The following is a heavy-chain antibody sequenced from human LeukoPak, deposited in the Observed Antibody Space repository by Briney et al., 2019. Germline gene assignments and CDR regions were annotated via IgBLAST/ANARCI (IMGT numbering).Heavy chain of an antibody. V-gene: IGHV1-69*04. CDR1: GGTFSSYA. CDR2: IIPILGIA. J-gene: IGHJ4*02. CDR3: AREGYYYDSSGSQTSDY. D-gene: IGHD3-22*01. Sequence: SVKVSCKASGGTFSSYAIRWVRQAPGQGLEWMGRIIPILGIANYAQKFQGRVTITADKSTSTAYIELSSLRSEDTAVYYCAREGYYYDSSGSQTSDYWGQGTLVTVSS.